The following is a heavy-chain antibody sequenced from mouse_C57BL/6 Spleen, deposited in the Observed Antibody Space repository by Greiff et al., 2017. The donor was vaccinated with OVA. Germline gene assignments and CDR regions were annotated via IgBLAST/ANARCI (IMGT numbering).Heavy chain of an antibody. CDR2: ISSGGSYT. Sequence: EVQVVESGGDLVKPGGSLKLSCAASGFTFSSYGMSWVRQTPDKRLEWVATISSGGSYTYYPDSVKGRFTISRDNAKNTLYLQMSSLKSEDTAMYYCARHELSLYCDVWGTGTTVTVSS. CDR3: ARHELSLYCDV. J-gene: IGHJ1*03. D-gene: IGHD1-1*02. V-gene: IGHV5-6*01. CDR1: GFTFSSYG.